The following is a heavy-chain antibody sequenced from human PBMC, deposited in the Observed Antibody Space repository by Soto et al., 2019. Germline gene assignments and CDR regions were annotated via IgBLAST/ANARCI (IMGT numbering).Heavy chain of an antibody. J-gene: IGHJ2*01. CDR2: IYYSGTT. V-gene: IGHV4-31*03. D-gene: IGHD2-2*01. Sequence: QVQLQESGPGLVKPSQTLSLTCTVSGGSIDSGGSYWSWIRQSPGEGLEWLGYIYYSGTTYYNPSLKSRVSISLDSSKNQFSLKLNSVTAAETASYYCASGHYFIISCSYLDLWGRGTRFTVSS. CDR1: GGSIDSGGSY. CDR3: ASGHYFIISCSYLDL.